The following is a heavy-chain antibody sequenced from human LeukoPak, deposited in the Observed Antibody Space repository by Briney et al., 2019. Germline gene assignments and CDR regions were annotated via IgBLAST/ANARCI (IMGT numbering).Heavy chain of an antibody. CDR1: GYTFTSYY. V-gene: IGHV1-46*01. J-gene: IGHJ5*02. CDR2: INPTGGST. D-gene: IGHD1-26*01. CDR3: AXXNSVGDNAWWFDP. Sequence: ASVKVSCKASGYTFTSYYMHWVRQAPGQGLEWMGLINPTGGSTGYAQKFQGRVTMTRDMSTSTDYMELSSLRSEDTAIYYCAXXNSVGDNAWWFDPWGQGTLVTVSS.